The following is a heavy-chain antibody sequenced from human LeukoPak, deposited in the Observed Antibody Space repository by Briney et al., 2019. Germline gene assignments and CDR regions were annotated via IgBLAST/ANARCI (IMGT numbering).Heavy chain of an antibody. J-gene: IGHJ4*02. D-gene: IGHD6-6*01. CDR2: IYYSGST. Sequence: SETLSLTCTVSGGSISSYYWSWIRQPPGKGLEWIGYIYYSGSTNYNPSLKSRVTISVDTSKNQFSLKLSSVTAADTAVYYCARDLRIAATDYWGREPWSPSPQ. CDR1: GGSISSYY. CDR3: ARDLRIAATDY. V-gene: IGHV4-59*01.